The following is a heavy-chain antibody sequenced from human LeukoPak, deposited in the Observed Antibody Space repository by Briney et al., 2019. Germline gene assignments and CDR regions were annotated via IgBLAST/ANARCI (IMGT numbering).Heavy chain of an antibody. D-gene: IGHD1-26*01. V-gene: IGHV1-46*01. CDR1: GYTFTSYY. CDR3: ARDNSVGGIAWWFDP. CDR2: ISPSGGST. Sequence: GASVKVSCKASGYTFTSYYMHWVRQAPGQGLEWRGIISPSGGSTTYAQKFQGRVTVTRDTSTSTVYMELSSLTSEDTAVYYCARDNSVGGIAWWFDPWGQGTLVTVSS. J-gene: IGHJ5*02.